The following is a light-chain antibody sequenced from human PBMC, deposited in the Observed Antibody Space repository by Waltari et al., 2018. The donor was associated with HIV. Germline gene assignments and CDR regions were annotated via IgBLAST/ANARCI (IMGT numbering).Light chain of an antibody. CDR2: EVS. CDR3: SSYAGSNGVV. V-gene: IGLV2-8*01. CDR1: SSDVGGYNY. Sequence: QSALTQPPSASGSPGQSVTISCTGTSSDVGGYNYVSWYQQHPGKAPKLMIYEVSKRPSGVPARFSGSKSGNTAARTVSWLQAEDEADYYCSSYAGSNGVVFGTGTKVTVL. J-gene: IGLJ1*01.